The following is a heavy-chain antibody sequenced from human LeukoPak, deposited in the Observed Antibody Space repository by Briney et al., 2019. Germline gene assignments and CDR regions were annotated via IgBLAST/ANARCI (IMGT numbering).Heavy chain of an antibody. V-gene: IGHV3-21*01. D-gene: IGHD3-22*01. Sequence: GWSLRLSCAASGFTFSSYSMNWVRQAPGKGLEWVSSISSSSSYIYYADSVKGRFTISRDNAKNSLYLQMNSLRAEDTAVYYCARYDCDSSGYYVDYWGQGTLVTVSS. CDR3: ARYDCDSSGYYVDY. CDR2: ISSSSSYI. CDR1: GFTFSSYS. J-gene: IGHJ4*02.